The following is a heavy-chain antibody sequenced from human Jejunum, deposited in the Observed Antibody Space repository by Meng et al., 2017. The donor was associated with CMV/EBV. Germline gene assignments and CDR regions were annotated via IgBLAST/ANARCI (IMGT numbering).Heavy chain of an antibody. CDR3: AKGVSVFGVVPDH. J-gene: IGHJ4*02. CDR2: VGGHGDGT. Sequence: SGFTFSSYAMSWVRQAPGKGLEWVSDVGGHGDGTYHADSVKGRFTISRDNSRNTLYLQMNSLRADDTAVYYCAKGVSVFGVVPDHWGQGTLVTVSS. V-gene: IGHV3-23*01. D-gene: IGHD3-3*01. CDR1: GFTFSSYA.